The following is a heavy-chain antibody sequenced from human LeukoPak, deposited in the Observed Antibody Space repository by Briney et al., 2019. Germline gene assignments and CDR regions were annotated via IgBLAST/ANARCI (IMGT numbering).Heavy chain of an antibody. V-gene: IGHV4-59*01. D-gene: IGHD3-9*01. J-gene: IGHJ6*03. CDR2: IYYSGST. CDR3: ARGRLEYYDILTGYYPQYYYYYYMDV. CDR1: GFTFDDYA. Sequence: PGGSLRLSCEASGFTFDDYAMHWVRQVPGKGLEWIGYIYYSGSTNYNPSLKSRVTISVDTSKNQFSLKLSSVTAADTAVYYCARGRLEYYDILTGYYPQYYYYYYMDVWGKGTTVTISS.